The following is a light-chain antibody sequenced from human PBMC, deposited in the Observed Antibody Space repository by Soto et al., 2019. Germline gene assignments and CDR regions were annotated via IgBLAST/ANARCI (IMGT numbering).Light chain of an antibody. Sequence: QSVLTQPASVSGSPGQSITISCTGTSSDVGGYNYVSWYQQHPGKAPQLMIYEVTNRPSGVSNRFSGSKSGNTASLTISGLQAEDEADYYCTSYTTSSNWVFGGGTKLTVL. J-gene: IGLJ3*02. V-gene: IGLV2-14*01. CDR1: SSDVGGYNY. CDR2: EVT. CDR3: TSYTTSSNWV.